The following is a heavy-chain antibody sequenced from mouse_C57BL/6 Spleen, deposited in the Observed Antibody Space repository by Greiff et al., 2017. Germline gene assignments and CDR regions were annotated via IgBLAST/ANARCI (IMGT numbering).Heavy chain of an antibody. V-gene: IGHV1-22*01. CDR1: GYTFTDYN. D-gene: IGHD2-5*01. Sequence: VQLKQSGPELVKPGASVKMSCKASGYTFTDYNMHWVKQSHGKSLEWIGYINPNNGGTSYNQKFKGKATLTVNKSSSTAYMELRSLTSEDSAVYYWARGYYSNYDVDYWGQGTTLTVSS. CDR2: INPNNGGT. J-gene: IGHJ2*01. CDR3: ARGYYSNYDVDY.